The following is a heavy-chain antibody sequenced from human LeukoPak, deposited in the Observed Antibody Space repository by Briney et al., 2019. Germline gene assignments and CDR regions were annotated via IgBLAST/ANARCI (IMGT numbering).Heavy chain of an antibody. J-gene: IGHJ6*02. D-gene: IGHD3-10*01. Sequence: PGGSLRLSCAASGFTFSSYWMHWVRQAPGKGLVWVSRINSDGSSTSYADSVKGRFTISRDNAKNTLYLQMNGLRAEDTAVYYCAREQILWFGELSKYYYYGMDVWGQGTTVTVSS. V-gene: IGHV3-74*01. CDR2: INSDGSST. CDR3: AREQILWFGELSKYYYYGMDV. CDR1: GFTFSSYW.